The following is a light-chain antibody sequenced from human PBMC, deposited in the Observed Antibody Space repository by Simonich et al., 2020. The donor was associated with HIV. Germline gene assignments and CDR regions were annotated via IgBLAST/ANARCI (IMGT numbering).Light chain of an antibody. J-gene: IGLJ3*02. V-gene: IGLV3-27*01. Sequence: SYELTQPSSVSVSSGQTARITCSENILAKKYARWFKQKPGQAPVLVIYKDNKRPAGIPERFSGSSSGTTVTLTISGAQVEDEADYYCQSADTSGTYRVFGGGTKLTVL. CDR3: QSADTSGTYRV. CDR1: ILAKKY. CDR2: KDN.